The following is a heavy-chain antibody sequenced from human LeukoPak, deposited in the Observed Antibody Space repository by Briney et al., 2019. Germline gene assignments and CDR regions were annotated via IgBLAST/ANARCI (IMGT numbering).Heavy chain of an antibody. CDR2: IYFSGST. CDR1: GGSIRSHC. CDR3: ARGAAPHYSDY. V-gene: IGHV4-59*11. Sequence: SETLSLTCTVSGGSIRSHCWSWVRQPPGKGLEWIGYIYFSGSTNYNLSLKSRVTISMGTSENQFSLKLSSVTAADTAVYYCARGAAPHYSDYWGQGTLVTVSS. D-gene: IGHD6-6*01. J-gene: IGHJ4*02.